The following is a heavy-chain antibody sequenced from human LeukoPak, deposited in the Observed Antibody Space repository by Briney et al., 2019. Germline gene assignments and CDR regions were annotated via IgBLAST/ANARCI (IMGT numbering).Heavy chain of an antibody. V-gene: IGHV3-33*03. Sequence: GGSLRLSCAASGFTFSSYGMHWVRQAPGKGLEWVAVIWYDGSNKYYADSVKGRFTISRDNAKNSLYLQMNSLRAEDTALYYCANLHGDYRDYWGQGTLVTVSS. D-gene: IGHD4-17*01. CDR2: IWYDGSNK. CDR1: GFTFSSYG. CDR3: ANLHGDYRDY. J-gene: IGHJ4*02.